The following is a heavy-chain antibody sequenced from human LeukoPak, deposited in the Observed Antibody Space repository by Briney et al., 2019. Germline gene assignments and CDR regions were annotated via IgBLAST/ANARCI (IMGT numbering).Heavy chain of an antibody. D-gene: IGHD3-22*01. Sequence: GGSLRLSCAASGFTFSSYGMHWVRQAPGKGLEWVAIIWYDGSNTYYADSVKGRFTISRDNSKNTLYVQMNSLRAGDTAVYYCAKDALLEPYYDSSGYYSDALDIWGQGTMVTVSS. J-gene: IGHJ3*02. CDR2: IWYDGSNT. CDR3: AKDALLEPYYDSSGYYSDALDI. CDR1: GFTFSSYG. V-gene: IGHV3-33*06.